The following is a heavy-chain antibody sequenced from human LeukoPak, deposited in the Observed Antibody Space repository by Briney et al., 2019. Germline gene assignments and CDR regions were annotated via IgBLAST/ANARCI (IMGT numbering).Heavy chain of an antibody. CDR2: IWYDGSNK. CDR1: GFTFSSYG. V-gene: IGHV3-30*02. CDR3: AKEVWIQLWFFGWSYFDY. J-gene: IGHJ4*02. D-gene: IGHD5-18*01. Sequence: ESGGSLRLSCAASGFTFSSYGMHWVRQAPGKGLEWVAVIWYDGSNKYYADSVKGRFTISRDNSKNTLYLQMNSLRAEDTAVYYCAKEVWIQLWFFGWSYFDYWGQGTLVTVSS.